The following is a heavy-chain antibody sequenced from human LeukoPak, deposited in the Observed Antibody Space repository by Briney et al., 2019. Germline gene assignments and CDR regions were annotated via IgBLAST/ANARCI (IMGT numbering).Heavy chain of an antibody. Sequence: SETLSLTCPVSGGSISSYYWSWIRQPPGKGLEWIGYIYYSGSTNYNPSLKSRVTISVDTSKNQFSLKLSSVTAADTAVYYCAGGELYGDYPTDFDPWGQGTLVTVSS. V-gene: IGHV4-59*01. CDR3: AGGELYGDYPTDFDP. CDR1: GGSISSYY. CDR2: IYYSGST. D-gene: IGHD4-17*01. J-gene: IGHJ5*02.